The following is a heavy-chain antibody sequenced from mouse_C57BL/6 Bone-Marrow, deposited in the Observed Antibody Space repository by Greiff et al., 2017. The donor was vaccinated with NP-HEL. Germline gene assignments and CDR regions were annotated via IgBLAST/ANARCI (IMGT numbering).Heavy chain of an antibody. CDR1: GYTFTEYP. Sequence: QVQLKQSGAELVKPGASVKLSCKASGYTFTEYPIHWVKLRSGHGLEWIGWFYPGSGSIKYNEKFKDKATLTADKSSSTDYMELSRLTAEDSAVYFGARHGNGYFDYWGQGTTLTVSS. CDR3: ARHGNGYFDY. CDR2: FYPGSGSI. J-gene: IGHJ2*01. V-gene: IGHV1-62-2*01.